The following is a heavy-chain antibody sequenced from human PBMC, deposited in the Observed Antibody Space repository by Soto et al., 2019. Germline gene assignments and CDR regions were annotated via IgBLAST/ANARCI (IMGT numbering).Heavy chain of an antibody. CDR1: GYSFTSYW. D-gene: IGHD2-15*01. CDR3: ARQRGYCSGGSCYSDWYFDL. Sequence: GESLKISCKGSGYSFTSYWIGWVRQMPGKGLEWMGIIYPGDSDTRYSPSFQGQVTISADKSISTAYLQWSSLKASDTAMYYCARQRGYCSGGSCYSDWYFDLWGRGTLVTVSS. J-gene: IGHJ2*01. V-gene: IGHV5-51*01. CDR2: IYPGDSDT.